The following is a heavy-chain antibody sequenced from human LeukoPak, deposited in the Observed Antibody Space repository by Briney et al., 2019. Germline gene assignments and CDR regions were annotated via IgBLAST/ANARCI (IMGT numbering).Heavy chain of an antibody. V-gene: IGHV4-34*01. CDR3: ARVGPGTYYDFWSGYLSVDWFDP. Sequence: SETLSLTCAVYGGSFSGYYWSWIRQPPGKGLEWIGEINHSGSTNYNPSLKSRVTISVDTSKNQFSLKLRSVTAADTAVYYCARVGPGTYYDFWSGYLSVDWFDPWGQGTLVTVSS. CDR1: GGSFSGYY. CDR2: INHSGST. D-gene: IGHD3-3*01. J-gene: IGHJ5*02.